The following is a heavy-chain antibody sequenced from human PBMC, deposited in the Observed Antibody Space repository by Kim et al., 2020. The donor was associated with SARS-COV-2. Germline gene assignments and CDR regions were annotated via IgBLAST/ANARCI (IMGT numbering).Heavy chain of an antibody. CDR2: ISGSGGST. D-gene: IGHD5-12*01. CDR3: AKDLFGGYDLFDAFDI. J-gene: IGHJ3*02. CDR1: GFTFSSYA. V-gene: IGHV3-23*01. Sequence: GGSLRLSCAASGFTFSSYAMSWVRQAPGKGLEWVSAISGSGGSTYYADSVKGRFTISRDNSKNTLYLQMNSLRAEDTAVYYCAKDLFGGYDLFDAFDIWGQGTMVTVSS.